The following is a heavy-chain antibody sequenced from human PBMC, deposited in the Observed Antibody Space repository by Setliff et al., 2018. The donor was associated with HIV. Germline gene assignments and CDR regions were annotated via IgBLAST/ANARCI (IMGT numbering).Heavy chain of an antibody. Sequence: PSETLSLTCAVSGGSISSGSYYWSWIRQPAGKGLEWIGRIYTSGSTNYNPSLKSRVTLSVDTSKHQFSLKLSSVTAADTAVYYCARVQMAYAAFDVWGQGTMVTVSS. CDR2: IYTSGST. CDR1: GGSISSGSYY. CDR3: ARVQMAYAAFDV. V-gene: IGHV4-61*02. J-gene: IGHJ3*01. D-gene: IGHD4-17*01.